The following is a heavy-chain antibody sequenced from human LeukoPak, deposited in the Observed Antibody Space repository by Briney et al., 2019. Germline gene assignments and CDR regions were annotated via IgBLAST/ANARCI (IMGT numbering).Heavy chain of an antibody. CDR1: GGSFSGYY. CDR2: INHSGST. CDR3: VGNYYGSGSYYSEDRY. Sequence: SETLSLTCAVYGGSFSGYYWSWIRQPPGKGLEWIGEINHSGSTNYNPSLKSRVTISVDTSKNQFSLKLSSVTAADTAVYYCVGNYYGSGSYYSEDRYWGQGTLVTVSS. J-gene: IGHJ4*02. V-gene: IGHV4-34*01. D-gene: IGHD3-10*01.